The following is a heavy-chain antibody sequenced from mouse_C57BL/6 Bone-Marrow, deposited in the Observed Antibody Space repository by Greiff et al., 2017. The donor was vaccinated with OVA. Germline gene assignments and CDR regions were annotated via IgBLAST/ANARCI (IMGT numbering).Heavy chain of an antibody. V-gene: IGHV1-9*01. D-gene: IGHD3-2*02. CDR2: ILPGSGST. CDR1: GYTFTGYW. Sequence: VQLQQSGAELMKPGASVKLSCKATGYTFTGYWIEWVKQRPGHGLEWIGEILPGSGSTNYNEKFKGKATFTADTSSNTAYMQRSSLTTEDSASDYCARGGSSGYVCFDYWGQGTTLTVSS. J-gene: IGHJ2*01. CDR3: ARGGSSGYVCFDY.